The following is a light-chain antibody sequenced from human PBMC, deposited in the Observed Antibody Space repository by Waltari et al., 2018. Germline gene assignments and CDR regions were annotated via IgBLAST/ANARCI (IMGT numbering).Light chain of an antibody. Sequence: DIQMTQSPSTLSASVGDRVTITCRASKRNSNWLAWYQQKPGKAPKLLSYKASTLESGVLSRFSGSGAGTEFTLTISSLQPDDFATYYCQQYNSYSLLTFGGGTKVEIK. V-gene: IGKV1-5*03. CDR3: QQYNSYSLLT. CDR2: KAS. J-gene: IGKJ4*01. CDR1: KRNSNW.